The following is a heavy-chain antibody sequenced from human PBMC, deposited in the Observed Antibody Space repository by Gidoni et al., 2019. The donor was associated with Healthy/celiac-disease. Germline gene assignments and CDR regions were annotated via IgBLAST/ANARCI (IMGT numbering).Heavy chain of an antibody. CDR2: IYYSGST. V-gene: IGHV4-39*01. J-gene: IGHJ6*02. CDR3: ARTGVGYYGMDV. CDR1: GGSISSSSYY. D-gene: IGHD1-26*01. Sequence: QLQLQESGPGLVKPSETLSLTCPVSGGSISSSSYYWGWIRQPPGKGLEWIGSIYYSGSTYYNPSLKSRVTISVDTSKNQFSLKLSSVTAADTAVYYCARTGVGYYGMDVWGQGTTVTVSS.